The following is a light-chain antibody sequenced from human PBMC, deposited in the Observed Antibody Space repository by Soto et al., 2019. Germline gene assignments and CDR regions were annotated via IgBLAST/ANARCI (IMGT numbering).Light chain of an antibody. CDR2: WAS. Sequence: DFVMTQSPDSLAVSLGERATINCKSSQSVLYSSNNKNYLAWYQQKPGQPPKLLIYWASTRESGVPDRFSGSGSGTDFTLTISSLQAEDVAVYYCQQEGTFGQGTKVEIK. J-gene: IGKJ1*01. CDR3: QQEGT. V-gene: IGKV4-1*01. CDR1: QSVLYSSNNKNY.